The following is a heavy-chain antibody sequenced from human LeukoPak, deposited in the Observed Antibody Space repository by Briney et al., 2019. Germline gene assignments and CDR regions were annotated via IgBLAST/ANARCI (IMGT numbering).Heavy chain of an antibody. CDR3: AREAYCGGDCSRRYDSSGFTAFDI. CDR1: GFTFDDYG. CDR2: INWNGGST. J-gene: IGHJ3*02. D-gene: IGHD2-21*02. Sequence: PGGSLRLSCAASGFTFDDYGMSWVRQAPGKGLEWVSGINWNGGSTGYADSVKGRFTISRDNAKNSLYLQMNSLRAEDTALYYCAREAYCGGDCSRRYDSSGFTAFDIWGQGTMVTVSS. V-gene: IGHV3-20*04.